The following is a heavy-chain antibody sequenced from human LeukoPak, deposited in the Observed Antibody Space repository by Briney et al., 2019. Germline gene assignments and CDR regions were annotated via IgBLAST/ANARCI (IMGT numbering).Heavy chain of an antibody. D-gene: IGHD6-6*01. V-gene: IGHV1-2*02. J-gene: IGHJ4*02. CDR3: ARVGSIAALLFFDY. CDR2: INPNSGGT. CDR1: GYTFTGYY. Sequence: AAVKVSCKASGYTFTGYYMHWVRQAPGQGLEWMGWINPNSGGTNYAQKFQGGVTMTRDTSISTAYMELSRLRSDDTAMYYCARVGSIAALLFFDYWGQGTLVTVSS.